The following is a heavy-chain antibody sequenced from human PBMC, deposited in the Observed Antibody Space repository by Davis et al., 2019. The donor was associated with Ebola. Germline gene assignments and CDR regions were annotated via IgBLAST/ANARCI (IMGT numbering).Heavy chain of an antibody. Sequence: GGSLRLSCAASGFTFSTYSMSWVRQAPGKGLEWVSSISSDSDYIYYADSAKGRFTISRDNAKNSLYLQMNSLRDEDTAVYYCARITMVRGETNYYYYYGMDVWGQGTTVTVSS. CDR1: GFTFSTYS. V-gene: IGHV3-21*01. J-gene: IGHJ6*02. D-gene: IGHD3-10*01. CDR3: ARITMVRGETNYYYYYGMDV. CDR2: ISSDSDYI.